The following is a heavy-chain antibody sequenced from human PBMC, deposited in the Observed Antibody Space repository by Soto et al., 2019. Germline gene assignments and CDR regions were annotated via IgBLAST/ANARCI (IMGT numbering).Heavy chain of an antibody. D-gene: IGHD6-19*01. Sequence: GGSLRLPCAASGFSFSNVWMRWVRQAPGKGLEWVGRIKSKAEGGTTDYAAPVKGRFTVSRDDSTNTLYLQMNSLKTEDTAVYYCTTLTVASVYDYWGQGTLVTVSS. V-gene: IGHV3-15*01. CDR3: TTLTVASVYDY. CDR2: IKSKAEGGTT. CDR1: GFSFSNVW. J-gene: IGHJ4*02.